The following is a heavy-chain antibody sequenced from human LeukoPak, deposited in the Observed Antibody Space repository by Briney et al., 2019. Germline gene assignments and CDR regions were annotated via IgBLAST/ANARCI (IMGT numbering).Heavy chain of an antibody. CDR1: GYTFTGYY. J-gene: IGHJ5*02. CDR2: INPNSGGT. D-gene: IGHD3-3*01. Sequence: ASVKVSCKASGYTFTGYYMHWVRQAPGQGLEWMGWINPNSGGTNYAQKFQGRVTMTRDTSISTAYMELSRLRSDDTAVYCCARDMGRFLEWLFSNWFDPWGQGTLVTVSS. V-gene: IGHV1-2*02. CDR3: ARDMGRFLEWLFSNWFDP.